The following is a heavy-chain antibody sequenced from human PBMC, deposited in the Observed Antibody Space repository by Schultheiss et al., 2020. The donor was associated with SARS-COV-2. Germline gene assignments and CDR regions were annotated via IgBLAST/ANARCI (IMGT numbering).Heavy chain of an antibody. CDR1: GFTFSSYG. Sequence: GGSLRLSCAASGFTFSSYGMHWVRQAPGKGLEWVAVISYDGSNKYYVDSVKGRFTISRDNAKNSLYLQMNSLRAEDTAVYYCARDVTYYDFWSGPIIPHWYFDLWGRGTLVTVSS. D-gene: IGHD3-3*01. J-gene: IGHJ2*01. V-gene: IGHV3-30*03. CDR3: ARDVTYYDFWSGPIIPHWYFDL. CDR2: ISYDGSNK.